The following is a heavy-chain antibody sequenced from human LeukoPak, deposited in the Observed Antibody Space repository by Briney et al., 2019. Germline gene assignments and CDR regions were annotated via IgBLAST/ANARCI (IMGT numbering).Heavy chain of an antibody. V-gene: IGHV1-18*01. CDR2: LSTYNDNI. CDR1: RYTFPNYG. D-gene: IGHD6-13*01. CDR3: ARGRAAAGQYYFDY. J-gene: IGHJ4*02. Sequence: ASVKVSCKSSRYTFPNYGISWLRQAPGQGLEWMGWLSTYNDNINYAQKLQGKVTMTTDTSTSTAYMELRSLTSDDTAVYYCARGRAAAGQYYFDYWGQGTLVTVSS.